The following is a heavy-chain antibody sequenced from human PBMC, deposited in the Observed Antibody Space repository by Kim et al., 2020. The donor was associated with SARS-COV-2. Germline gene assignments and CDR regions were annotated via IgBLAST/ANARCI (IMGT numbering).Heavy chain of an antibody. CDR1: GGSIIPYY. D-gene: IGHD1-1*01. CDR2: IYYSGRT. J-gene: IGHJ4*02. CDR3: TRSVGSSIKNFDF. Sequence: SETLSLTCTVSGGSIIPYYWSWIRQHPGKGLEWIGYIYYSGRTNYKSSLRSRVTMSVDTSKNQFSLMLSSVTAADTAVYYCTRSVGSSIKNFDFWGQGTLFTVSS. V-gene: IGHV4-59*13.